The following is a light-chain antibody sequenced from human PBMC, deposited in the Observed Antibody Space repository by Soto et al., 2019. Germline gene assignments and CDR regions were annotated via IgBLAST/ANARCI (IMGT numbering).Light chain of an antibody. V-gene: IGKV3-20*01. J-gene: IGKJ1*01. Sequence: EIVLTQSPGTLSLSPGERATLSCRASQSVSSSYLAWYQQKPGQAPRLLIYGASSRATGIPDRFSGSGPGTDFTLTISRLEPEYFAVYYCQQYGSSPPWTFGQGTEVDIK. CDR2: GAS. CDR3: QQYGSSPPWT. CDR1: QSVSSSY.